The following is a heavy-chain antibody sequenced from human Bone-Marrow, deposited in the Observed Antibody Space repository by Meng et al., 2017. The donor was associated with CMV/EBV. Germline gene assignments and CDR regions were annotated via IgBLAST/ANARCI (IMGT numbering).Heavy chain of an antibody. V-gene: IGHV4-39*07. CDR1: GGSISSSSYY. Sequence: ESLKISCTVSGGSISSSSYYWGWIRQPPGKGLEWIGSIYYSGSTYYNPSLKSRVTISVDTSKNQFSLKLSSVTAADTAVYYCARARYYFDYWGQGTLVTVSS. D-gene: IGHD3-16*02. CDR2: IYYSGST. J-gene: IGHJ4*02. CDR3: ARARYYFDY.